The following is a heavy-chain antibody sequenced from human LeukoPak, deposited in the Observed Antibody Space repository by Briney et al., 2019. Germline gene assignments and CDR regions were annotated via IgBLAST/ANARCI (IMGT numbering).Heavy chain of an antibody. CDR3: ARQQRIRHCSEGVCTEGYYFDY. V-gene: IGHV3-23*01. CDR1: GFAFNMFA. J-gene: IGHJ4*02. D-gene: IGHD2-15*01. CDR2: LSRGGSTT. Sequence: HPGGSLRLSCAGTGFAFNMFAIDWVRQAPGKGLEWVSGLSRGGSTTNYADSVKGRFTIPRDKSQNSVFLQLNSLRPEDTAVYYCARQQRIRHCSEGVCTEGYYFDYWGQGTLVTVSS.